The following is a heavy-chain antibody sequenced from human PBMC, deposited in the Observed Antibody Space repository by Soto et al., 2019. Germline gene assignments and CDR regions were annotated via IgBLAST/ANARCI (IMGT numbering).Heavy chain of an antibody. J-gene: IGHJ6*02. V-gene: IGHV4-31*03. Sequence: TSETLSLTCTVSGGSISSGGYYWSWIRQHPGKGLEWIGYIYYSGSTYYNPSLKSRVTISVDTSKNQFSLKLSSVTAADTAVYYCARGDTAMYYGMDVWGQGTTVTVSS. D-gene: IGHD5-18*01. CDR1: GGSISSGGYY. CDR2: IYYSGST. CDR3: ARGDTAMYYGMDV.